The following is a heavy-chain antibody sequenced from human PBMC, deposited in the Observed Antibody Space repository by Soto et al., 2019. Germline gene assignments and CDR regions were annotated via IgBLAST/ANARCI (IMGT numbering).Heavy chain of an antibody. CDR3: ARDHTIQLWDYGMDV. CDR2: IWYDGSNK. V-gene: IGHV3-33*01. CDR1: GFTFSSYG. Sequence: QVQLVESGGGVVQPGRSLRLSCAASGFTFSSYGMHWVRQAPGKGLEWVAVIWYDGSNKYYADSVKGRFTISRDNSKNTLYLQMNSLRAEDTAVYYCARDHTIQLWDYGMDVWGQGTTVTVSS. J-gene: IGHJ6*02. D-gene: IGHD5-18*01.